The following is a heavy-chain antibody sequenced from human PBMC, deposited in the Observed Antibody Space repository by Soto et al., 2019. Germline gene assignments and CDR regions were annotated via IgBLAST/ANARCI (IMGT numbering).Heavy chain of an antibody. CDR2: IRRKANSYTT. Sequence: EVQLVESGGGLVQPGGSLRLSCAASGLIFSDYHMDWVRQAPGKGLEWVGRIRRKANSYTTEYAASVQGRFTISRDDAKNSMYLQTNSLKSEDTAVYYCAMLGGWSGGSSGMDVWGQGTTVTVSS. CDR3: AMLGGWSGGSSGMDV. D-gene: IGHD6-19*01. CDR1: GLIFSDYH. J-gene: IGHJ6*02. V-gene: IGHV3-72*01.